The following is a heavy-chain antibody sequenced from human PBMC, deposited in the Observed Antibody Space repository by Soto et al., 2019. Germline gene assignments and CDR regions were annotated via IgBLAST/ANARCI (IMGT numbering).Heavy chain of an antibody. CDR3: AMRDN. J-gene: IGHJ4*02. D-gene: IGHD2-15*01. V-gene: IGHV3-30*03. CDR2: ISYDGSNK. Sequence: QVQLEESGGGVVQPGRSLRLSCAASGFTFSSYVMHWVRRAPGKGLEWVAVISYDGSNKYYADSVKGRFTISRDNSKNTLYLQMNSLRAEDTAVYYCAMRDNWGQGTLVTVSS. CDR1: GFTFSSYV.